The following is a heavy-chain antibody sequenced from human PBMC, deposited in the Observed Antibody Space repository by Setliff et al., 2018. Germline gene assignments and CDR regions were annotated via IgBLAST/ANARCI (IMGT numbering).Heavy chain of an antibody. CDR3: ARDLGYCSTTSCHGDWFDP. D-gene: IGHD2-2*01. CDR2: INTNTGNP. V-gene: IGHV7-4-1*02. Sequence: GASVKVSCKTSSYTFTNYGINWVRQAPGQGLEWMGWINTNTGNPTYAQDFTGRFVFSLDTSVSTAYLQISSLKAEDTAVYYCARDLGYCSTTSCHGDWFDPWGQGTLVTVSS. J-gene: IGHJ5*02. CDR1: SYTFTNYG.